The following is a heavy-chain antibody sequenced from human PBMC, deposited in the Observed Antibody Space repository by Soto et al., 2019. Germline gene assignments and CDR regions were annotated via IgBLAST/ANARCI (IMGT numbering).Heavy chain of an antibody. J-gene: IGHJ2*01. Sequence: SETLSLTCTVSGGSINTYYWSWIRQSAGKALEWIGRIYSSGSTNYNPSLKSRVTMSVDTSKNQFFLKLSSVTAADTAVYYCARIGYYSDRTGPLLRYLDIWGRGTLVTVSS. D-gene: IGHD3-22*01. V-gene: IGHV4-4*07. CDR3: ARIGYYSDRTGPLLRYLDI. CDR1: GGSINTYY. CDR2: IYSSGST.